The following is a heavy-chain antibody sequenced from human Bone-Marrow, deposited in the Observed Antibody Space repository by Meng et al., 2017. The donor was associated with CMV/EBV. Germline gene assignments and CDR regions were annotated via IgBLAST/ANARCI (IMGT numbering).Heavy chain of an antibody. V-gene: IGHV4-39*01. D-gene: IGHD3-10*01. CDR2: IYYSGST. CDR3: VSLPKDRITMAGFDY. CDR1: GGSISSSSYY. J-gene: IGHJ4*02. Sequence: SETLSLTCTVSGGSISSSSYYWGWIRQPPGKGLEWIGSIYYSGSTYYNPSLKSRVAISVDTSKNHFSLKLSSVTAADTDVYYCVSLPKDRITMAGFDYWGQGTLVTVSS.